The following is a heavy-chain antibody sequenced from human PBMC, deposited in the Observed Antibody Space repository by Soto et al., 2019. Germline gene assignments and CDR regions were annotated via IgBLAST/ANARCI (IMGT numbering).Heavy chain of an antibody. V-gene: IGHV4-34*01. CDR1: GGAFGGFY. D-gene: IGHD2-2*01. J-gene: IGHJ6*02. CDR2: INHSGST. Sequence: ADTLSLTCAVNGGAFGGFYWRWMSKPPGKGLEWIGEINHSGSTNYNPSLKSRVTISVDTSKNQFSLKLSSVTAADTAVYYCWGSIVVVPPPSALHRMDVWGQGTTVT. CDR3: WGSIVVVPPPSALHRMDV.